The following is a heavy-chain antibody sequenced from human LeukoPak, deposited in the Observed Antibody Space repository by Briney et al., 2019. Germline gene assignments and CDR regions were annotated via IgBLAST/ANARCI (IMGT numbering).Heavy chain of an antibody. CDR1: GFTFSSYA. J-gene: IGHJ6*02. CDR3: AKGVAVGEGYYYYGMDV. Sequence: GGSPRLSCAASGFTFSSYAMNWVRQAPGKGLEWVSSISGSGVSGRGGRTFYADSVKGRFTISRDNSKNTFYLQMSSLRADDTAIYYCAKGVAVGEGYYYYGMDVWGQGTRVTVS. D-gene: IGHD6-19*01. V-gene: IGHV3-23*01. CDR2: ISGSGVSGRGGRT.